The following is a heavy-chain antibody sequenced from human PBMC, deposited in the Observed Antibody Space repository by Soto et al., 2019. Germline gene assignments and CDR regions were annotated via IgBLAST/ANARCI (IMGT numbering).Heavy chain of an antibody. CDR3: ARVPGP. V-gene: IGHV4-30-2*01. CDR1: GGSISSGGYS. Sequence: PSETLSLTCAVSGGSISSGGYSWSWIRQPPGKGLEWIGYICHSGSTYYNPSLKSRVTISVDRSKNQFSLKLSSVTAADTAVYSCARVPGPWGQGTLVSVS. CDR2: ICHSGST. J-gene: IGHJ5*02.